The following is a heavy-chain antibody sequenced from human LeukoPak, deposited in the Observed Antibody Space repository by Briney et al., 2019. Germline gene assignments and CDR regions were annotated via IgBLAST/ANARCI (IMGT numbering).Heavy chain of an antibody. D-gene: IGHD3-3*01. CDR3: AKDARNTIFGVVIINPNYNWFDP. Sequence: SVKVSCKASGGTFSSYAISWVRQAPGQGLEWMGRIIPILGIENYAQKFQGRVTITADKSTSTAYMELSSLRSEDTAVYYCAKDARNTIFGVVIINPNYNWFDPWGQGTLVTVSS. CDR2: IIPILGIE. J-gene: IGHJ5*02. CDR1: GGTFSSYA. V-gene: IGHV1-69*04.